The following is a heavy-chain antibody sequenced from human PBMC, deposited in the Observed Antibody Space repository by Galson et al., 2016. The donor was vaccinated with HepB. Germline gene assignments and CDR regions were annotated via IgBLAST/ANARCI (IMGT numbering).Heavy chain of an antibody. V-gene: IGHV3-13*01. Sequence: SPRLSCAASGFSFSNHDMHWVRQATGKGLEWVSSIGPGGDTYYPGSVKGRFTISRENAKNSLYLQMNSLGAGDTAVYYCTRGLEQQLIDGISYYYYGMDVWGQGTMVTVS. D-gene: IGHD6-13*01. CDR2: IGPGGDT. J-gene: IGHJ6*02. CDR1: GFSFSNHD. CDR3: TRGLEQQLIDGISYYYYGMDV.